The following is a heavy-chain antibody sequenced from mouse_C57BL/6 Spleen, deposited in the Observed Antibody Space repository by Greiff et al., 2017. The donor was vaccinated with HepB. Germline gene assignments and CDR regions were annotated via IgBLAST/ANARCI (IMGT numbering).Heavy chain of an antibody. Sequence: EVQLVESGPGLVKPSQSLSLTCSVTGYSITSGYYWNWIRQFPGNKLEWMGYISYDGSNNYNPSLKNRISITRDTSKNQFFLKLNSVTTEDTATYYCARDGGYYGENYWGQGTTLTVSS. CDR3: ARDGGYYGENY. J-gene: IGHJ2*01. V-gene: IGHV3-6*01. CDR2: ISYDGSN. D-gene: IGHD2-3*01. CDR1: GYSITSGYY.